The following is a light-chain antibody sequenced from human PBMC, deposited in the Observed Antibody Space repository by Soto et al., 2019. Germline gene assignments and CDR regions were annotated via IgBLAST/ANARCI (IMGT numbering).Light chain of an antibody. CDR3: QQSYSTPPRYT. CDR1: QSISTW. Sequence: DVQVTQPPSTLAASVGERVTITCRASQSISTWLAWYQQKPGKAPKLLIYDASSLESGVPSRFSGSESGTDFTLTISSLQPEDYATYYCQQSYSTPPRYTFGQGTKVDIK. J-gene: IGKJ2*01. CDR2: DAS. V-gene: IGKV1-5*01.